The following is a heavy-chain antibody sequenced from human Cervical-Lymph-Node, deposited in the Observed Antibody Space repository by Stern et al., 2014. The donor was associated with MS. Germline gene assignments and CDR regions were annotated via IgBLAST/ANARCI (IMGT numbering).Heavy chain of an antibody. CDR1: GDTFTNSA. CDR2: IIPIFDSA. Sequence: QVQLVQSGAEVKKPGSSVKVSCKVSGDTFTNSAIIWVRQAPGHGLEWMGGIIPIFDSANYAQRFQGRVTFTADESTNTAYMELVSLRSEDTAVYYCAREPHLQLQNWLDPWGQGTLVTVSS. D-gene: IGHD1-7*01. CDR3: AREPHLQLQNWLDP. V-gene: IGHV1-69*12. J-gene: IGHJ5*02.